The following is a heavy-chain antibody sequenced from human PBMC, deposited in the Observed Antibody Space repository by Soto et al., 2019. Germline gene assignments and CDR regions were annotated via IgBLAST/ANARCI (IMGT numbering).Heavy chain of an antibody. J-gene: IGHJ5*02. CDR2: VNAGLGNT. CDR3: GRGGYCSGGSCYIWFDP. V-gene: IGHV1-3*01. CDR1: GYTFNAYA. D-gene: IGHD2-15*01. Sequence: QVQLVQSGTEVKKPGASVRISCKASGYTFNAYAIYWVRQAPGQSLEWMGWVNAGLGNTEYARKFQGRVTITRDKSANTSHMDLSSLTSDDTAVYYCGRGGYCSGGSCYIWFDPWGQGTLVTVSS.